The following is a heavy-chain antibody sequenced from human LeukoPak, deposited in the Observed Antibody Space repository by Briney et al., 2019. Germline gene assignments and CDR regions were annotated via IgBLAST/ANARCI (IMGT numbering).Heavy chain of an antibody. CDR2: IYYSGST. D-gene: IGHD6-19*01. J-gene: IGHJ4*02. CDR1: GGSISSSSYY. Sequence: SETLSLTCTVSGGSISSSSYYWGWIRQPPGKGLEWIGSIYYSGSTYYNPSLKSRVTISVDTSKNQFSLKLSSVTAADTAVYYCARDRRGQGSGWYDGTGFDYWGQGTLVTVSS. V-gene: IGHV4-39*07. CDR3: ARDRRGQGSGWYDGTGFDY.